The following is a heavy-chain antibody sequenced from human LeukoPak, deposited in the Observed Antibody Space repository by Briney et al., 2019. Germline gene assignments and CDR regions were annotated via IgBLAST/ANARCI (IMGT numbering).Heavy chain of an antibody. Sequence: GRSLRLSCAASGFTFSSYGMHWVRQAPGKGLEWVAVISYDGSNKYYADSVKCRFTISRDNSKNTLYLQMNSLRAEDTAVYYCAKVGPYNDYYCYGMDVWGQGTTVTVSS. V-gene: IGHV3-30*18. J-gene: IGHJ6*02. D-gene: IGHD5-24*01. CDR1: GFTFSSYG. CDR3: AKVGPYNDYYCYGMDV. CDR2: ISYDGSNK.